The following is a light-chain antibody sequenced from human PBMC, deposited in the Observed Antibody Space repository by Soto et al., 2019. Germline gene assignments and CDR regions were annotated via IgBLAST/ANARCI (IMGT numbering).Light chain of an antibody. V-gene: IGKV3-15*01. J-gene: IGKJ1*01. CDR1: QSVRNN. Sequence: EIVLTQSPAALSASPGQRVTLSCRASQSVRNNLGWYQQRPGQAPSLLIYGASSRSTGIPARFSGSGSGTEFTLTISSLQSEDFAVYYCQQFYTWPRTFGQGTRWIS. CDR2: GAS. CDR3: QQFYTWPRT.